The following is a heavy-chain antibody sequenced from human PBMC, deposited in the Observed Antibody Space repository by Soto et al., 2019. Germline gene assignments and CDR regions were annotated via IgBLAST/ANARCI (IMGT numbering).Heavy chain of an antibody. CDR2: INSDGSST. V-gene: IGHV3-74*01. Sequence: EGQLVESGGGLVQPGGSRRLSCAASGFTFSSYWMHWVRQAPGKGLMWVSHINSDGSSTTYADSVKGRFTISRDNAKNTLYLQMNSLRAEDTAVYYCVRDDIGVGIDYWGLGTLVTVSS. CDR1: GFTFSSYW. J-gene: IGHJ4*02. D-gene: IGHD1-26*01. CDR3: VRDDIGVGIDY.